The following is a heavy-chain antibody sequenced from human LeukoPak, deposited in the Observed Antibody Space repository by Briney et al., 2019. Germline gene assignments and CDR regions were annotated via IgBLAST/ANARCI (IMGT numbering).Heavy chain of an antibody. J-gene: IGHJ4*02. Sequence: GGSLRLSCAASGFTFSTYDMHWVRQATGKGLEWVSAIGTAGDTYYPDSVKGRFTISRENAKNSLYLQMNSLRAEDTAVYYCARERPFYDFWSGYHDYWGQGTLVTVSS. D-gene: IGHD3-3*01. CDR1: GFTFSTYD. V-gene: IGHV3-13*01. CDR2: IGTAGDT. CDR3: ARERPFYDFWSGYHDY.